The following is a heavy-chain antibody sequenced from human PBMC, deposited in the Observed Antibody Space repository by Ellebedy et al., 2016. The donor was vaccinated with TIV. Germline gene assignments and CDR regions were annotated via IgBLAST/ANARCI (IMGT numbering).Heavy chain of an antibody. V-gene: IGHV3-21*01. CDR1: GFTFSSYS. Sequence: GESLKISCAASGFTFSSYSMNWVRQAPGKGLEWVSSISSSSSYIYYADSVKGRFTISRDNAKNSLYLQMNSLRAEDTAVYYCARDFPGEVRGVIITLVDYWGQGTLVTVSS. D-gene: IGHD3-10*01. CDR3: ARDFPGEVRGVIITLVDY. CDR2: ISSSSSYI. J-gene: IGHJ4*02.